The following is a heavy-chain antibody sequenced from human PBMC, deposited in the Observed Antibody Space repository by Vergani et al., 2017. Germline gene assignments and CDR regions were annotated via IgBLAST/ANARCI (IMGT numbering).Heavy chain of an antibody. V-gene: IGHV1-69*18. Sequence: QVQLVQSGAEVKKPGSSVKVSCKASGGTFSSYAISWVRQAPGQGLEWMGRIIPIFGTANYAQKFQGRVTITTDESTSTAYMELSSLRSEDTAVYYCARRGETSYCSPPDYYYYDMDVWGKGTTVTVSS. CDR3: ARRGETSYCSPPDYYYYDMDV. D-gene: IGHD6-13*01. CDR1: GGTFSSYA. J-gene: IGHJ6*03. CDR2: IIPIFGTA.